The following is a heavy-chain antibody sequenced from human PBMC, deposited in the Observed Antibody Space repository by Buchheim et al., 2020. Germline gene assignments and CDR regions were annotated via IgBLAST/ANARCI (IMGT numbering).Heavy chain of an antibody. CDR3: ARGRKTTVARYYYYGMDV. J-gene: IGHJ6*02. V-gene: IGHV4-34*01. D-gene: IGHD4-23*01. Sequence: QVQLQQWGAGLLKPSETLSLTCAVYGGSFSGYYWSWIRQPPGKGLEWIGEINHSGSTNYNPSLKSRVTISVDTSKNQFSLKLSSVTAADTAVYYCARGRKTTVARYYYYGMDVWGQGTT. CDR2: INHSGST. CDR1: GGSFSGYY.